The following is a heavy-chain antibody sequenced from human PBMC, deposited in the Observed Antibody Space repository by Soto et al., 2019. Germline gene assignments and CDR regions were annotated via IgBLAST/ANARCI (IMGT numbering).Heavy chain of an antibody. D-gene: IGHD2-15*01. J-gene: IGHJ4*02. V-gene: IGHV1-69*02. CDR2: IIPILGIA. Sequence: ASVKVSCKASGGTFSSYTISWVRQAPGQGLEWMGRIIPILGIANYAQKFQGRVTITADKSTSTAYMELSSLRSEDTAVYYCARGVYCSGGSCYLGLGYWGQGTLVTVSS. CDR1: GGTFSSYT. CDR3: ARGVYCSGGSCYLGLGY.